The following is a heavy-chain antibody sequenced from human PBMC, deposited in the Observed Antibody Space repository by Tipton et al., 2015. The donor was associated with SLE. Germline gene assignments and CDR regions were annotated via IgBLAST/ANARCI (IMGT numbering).Heavy chain of an antibody. CDR3: ARRPMGLAAFDI. Sequence: TLSLTCNVSGVSISSSYWSWIRQPAGKGLEWIGRIYTSGATDDNPSLKSRVTTSVDTSKNQFSLKLNSVTAADTAVYYCARRPMGLAAFDIWGQGTVVTVSS. CDR1: GVSISSSY. V-gene: IGHV4-4*07. CDR2: IYTSGAT. J-gene: IGHJ3*02. D-gene: IGHD3-16*01.